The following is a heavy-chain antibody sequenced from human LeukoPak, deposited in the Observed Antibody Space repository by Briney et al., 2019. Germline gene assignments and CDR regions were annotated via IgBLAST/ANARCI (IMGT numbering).Heavy chain of an antibody. D-gene: IGHD2-21*02. Sequence: PGGSLRLSWSTPGFTFSGFHMNGLRQAPGMGLEHVAWISSLDSTTYYAYSVVGRFTISRDNDKDLLFLQMDSLREDETGIYYCAGDRLAGIFDSWGQGTLVTVSS. V-gene: IGHV3-48*02. CDR3: AGDRLAGIFDS. CDR1: GFTFSGFH. CDR2: ISSLDSTT. J-gene: IGHJ4*02.